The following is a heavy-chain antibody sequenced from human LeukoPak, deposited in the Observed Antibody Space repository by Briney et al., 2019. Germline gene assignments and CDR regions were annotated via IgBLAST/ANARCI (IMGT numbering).Heavy chain of an antibody. CDR3: ARGYSSSWAFDY. CDR2: TYYRSKWYT. J-gene: IGHJ4*02. V-gene: IGHV6-1*01. Sequence: SQTLSLTCAISGDSVSSNSAAWSWIRQSPSRGLEWLGRTYYRSKWYTDYAVSVKSRITINPDTSMNQFSLQLNSVTPEDTAVYYCARGYSSSWAFDYWGRGTLVTVSS. D-gene: IGHD6-13*01. CDR1: GDSVSSNSAA.